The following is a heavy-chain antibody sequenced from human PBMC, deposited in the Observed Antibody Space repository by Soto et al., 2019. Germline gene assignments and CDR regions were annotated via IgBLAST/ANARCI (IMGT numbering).Heavy chain of an antibody. CDR3: ARDSHKYFSSRRSGFDI. CDR1: GFTFNFFS. J-gene: IGHJ3*02. V-gene: IGHV3-30-3*01. Sequence: QVQMEEAGGGVVQSGRSLRLSCAASGFTFNFFSLHWVRQAPGKGLEWVAVISDVGSNKYYADFVKVRITISRDNSKNTLYLEMNSLRTEDTAVYYCARDSHKYFSSRRSGFDIWGQGTMVTVSS. CDR2: ISDVGSNK. D-gene: IGHD3-3*01.